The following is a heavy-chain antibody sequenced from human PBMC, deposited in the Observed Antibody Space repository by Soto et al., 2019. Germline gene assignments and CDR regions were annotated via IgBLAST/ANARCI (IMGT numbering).Heavy chain of an antibody. J-gene: IGHJ4*02. Sequence: QVQLVQSGAEVKKPGASVKVSCKASGYTFTGYYMHWVRQAPGQGLEWMGWINPNSGGTNYAQKFQGWVTMTRDTSISTAYMELSRLRSDDTAVYYCARGDIVVAVAATFDYWGQGTLVTVSS. CDR3: ARGDIVVAVAATFDY. CDR1: GYTFTGYY. CDR2: INPNSGGT. V-gene: IGHV1-2*04. D-gene: IGHD2-15*01.